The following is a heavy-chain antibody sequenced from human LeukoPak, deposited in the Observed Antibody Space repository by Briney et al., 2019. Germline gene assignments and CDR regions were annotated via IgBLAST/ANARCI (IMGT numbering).Heavy chain of an antibody. CDR1: GVSISSYY. CDR3: ARLPGNYWFGEYDF. V-gene: IGHV4-4*07. CDR2: IYTSVST. D-gene: IGHD3-10*01. J-gene: IGHJ4*02. Sequence: PSETLSLTCTVSGVSISSYYWSWIRQPAGKGLEWIGRIYTSVSTNYNPSLKSRVTMSVDTSTHQHSLKLRSVTAADTAVYYCARLPGNYWFGEYDFWGQGTLVTVSS.